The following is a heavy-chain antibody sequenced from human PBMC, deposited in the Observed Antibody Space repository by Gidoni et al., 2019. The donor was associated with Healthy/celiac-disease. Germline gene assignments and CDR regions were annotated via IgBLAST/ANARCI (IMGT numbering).Heavy chain of an antibody. CDR1: GFTFSSYG. J-gene: IGHJ3*02. CDR3: AKGQTGDGPFDI. CDR2: IRYDGSNK. Sequence: QVQLVESGGGVVQPGGSLRLSCAASGFTFSSYGMHWVRQAPGKGLEWVAFIRYDGSNKYYADSVKGRFTISRDNSKNTLYLQMNSLRAEDTAVYYCAKGQTGDGPFDIWGQGTMVTVSS. V-gene: IGHV3-30*02. D-gene: IGHD7-27*01.